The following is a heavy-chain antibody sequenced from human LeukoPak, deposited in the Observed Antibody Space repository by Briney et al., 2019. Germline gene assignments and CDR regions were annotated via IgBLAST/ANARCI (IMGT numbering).Heavy chain of an antibody. Sequence: PSETLSLTCTVSGGSISSGSYYWSWIRQPAGKGLEWIGRIYTSGSTNYNPSLKSRVTISVDTSKNQFSLKLSSVTAADTAVYYCARDAGSYSSGWYGGWFDPWGQGTLVTVSS. CDR2: IYTSGST. D-gene: IGHD6-19*01. CDR1: GGSISSGSYY. CDR3: ARDAGSYSSGWYGGWFDP. V-gene: IGHV4-61*02. J-gene: IGHJ5*02.